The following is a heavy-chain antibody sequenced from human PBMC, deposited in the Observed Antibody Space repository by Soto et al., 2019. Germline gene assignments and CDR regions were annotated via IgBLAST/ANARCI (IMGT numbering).Heavy chain of an antibody. J-gene: IGHJ5*02. D-gene: IGHD6-6*01. CDR3: ATGGAARPLQLYNWFDP. Sequence: ASVKVSCKASGGTFSSYAISWVRQAPGQGLEWMGGIIPIFGTANYAQKFQGRVTITADESTSTAYMELSSLRSEDTAVYYCATGGAARPLQLYNWFDPWGQGTLVTVSS. V-gene: IGHV1-69*13. CDR1: GGTFSSYA. CDR2: IIPIFGTA.